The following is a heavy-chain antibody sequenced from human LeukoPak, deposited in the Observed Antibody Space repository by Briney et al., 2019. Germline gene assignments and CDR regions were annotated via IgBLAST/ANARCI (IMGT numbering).Heavy chain of an antibody. CDR2: IRYDEINK. D-gene: IGHD2-8*02. Sequence: GGSLRLSCAASGFMFSRYGMYWVRQAPGKGLEWVAFIRYDEINKYYADSVKGRFTISRDNFKNTLYLQMDSLRVEDTAVYYCAKDIGLLGDLLEYYYMDVWGKGTTVTASS. CDR3: AKDIGLLGDLLEYYYMDV. J-gene: IGHJ6*03. V-gene: IGHV3-30*02. CDR1: GFMFSRYG.